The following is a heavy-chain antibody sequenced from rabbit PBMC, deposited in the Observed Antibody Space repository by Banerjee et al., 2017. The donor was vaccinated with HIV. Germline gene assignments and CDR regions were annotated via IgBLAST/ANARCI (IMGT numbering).Heavy chain of an antibody. CDR1: GFSFSSSYD. CDR3: ARGWNYGGGSGYDYAFDL. V-gene: IGHV1S45*01. Sequence: QQQLEESGGGLVKPEGSLTLTCTASGFSFSSSYDMCWVRQAPGKGLEWIACIYGGSSGSTWFASWAKGRFTISKTSSTTVTLQMTSLTAADTATYFCARGWNYGGGSGYDYAFDLWGPGTLVTVS. J-gene: IGHJ4*01. D-gene: IGHD6-1*01. CDR2: IYGGSSGST.